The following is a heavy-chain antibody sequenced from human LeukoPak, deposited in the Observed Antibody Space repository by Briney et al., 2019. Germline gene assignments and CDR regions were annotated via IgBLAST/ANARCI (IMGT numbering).Heavy chain of an antibody. CDR3: ARDVHDYSNYRYYYYGMDV. Sequence: PGGSLRLSCTASGFTVSSNYMSWVRQAPGKGLEWVSVIYSGGSTYYADSVKGRFTISRDNSKNTLYLQMNSLRAEDTAVYYCARDVHDYSNYRYYYYGMDVWGQGTTVTVSS. CDR1: GFTVSSNY. V-gene: IGHV3-66*01. CDR2: IYSGGST. D-gene: IGHD4-11*01. J-gene: IGHJ6*02.